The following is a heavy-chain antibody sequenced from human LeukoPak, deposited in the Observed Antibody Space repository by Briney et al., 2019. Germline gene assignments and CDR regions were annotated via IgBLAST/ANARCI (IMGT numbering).Heavy chain of an antibody. CDR2: IYTSGST. CDR3: ARGQQLYYYYMDV. D-gene: IGHD6-13*01. Sequence: PSETLSLTCTVSGGSISSGSYYWSWTRQPAGKGLEWIGRIYTSGSTNYNPSLKSRVTISVDTSKNQFSLKLSSVTAADTAVYYCARGQQLYYYYMDVWGKGTTVTISS. V-gene: IGHV4-61*02. J-gene: IGHJ6*03. CDR1: GGSISSGSYY.